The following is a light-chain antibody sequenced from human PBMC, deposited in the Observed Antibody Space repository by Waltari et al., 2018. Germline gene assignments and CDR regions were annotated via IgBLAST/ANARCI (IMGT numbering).Light chain of an antibody. J-gene: IGKJ3*01. CDR1: QSVLHSSSSRNY. CDR3: QQYYIPPFT. V-gene: IGKV4-1*01. CDR2: WAS. Sequence: IVMTQSPDSLDVALGERAHLNFQSSQSVLHSSSSRNYFGWYQQKPGQPPKLRIYWASTRVSGVPDRFSGSGSGTDFTLTISSLQAEDVAVYYCQQYYIPPFTFGPGTKVDI.